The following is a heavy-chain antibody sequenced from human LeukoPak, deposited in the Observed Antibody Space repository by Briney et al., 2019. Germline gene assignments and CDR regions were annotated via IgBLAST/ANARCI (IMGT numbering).Heavy chain of an antibody. CDR2: IYYSGST. V-gene: IGHV4-59*12. Sequence: SETLSLTCTVSGGSISSYYWSWIRQPPGKGLEWIGFIYYSGSTNSNPSLKSRVTTSVDTSKNQFSLKLSSVTAADTAVYYCATRSSTGYYLTWDYWGQGTLVTVSS. CDR1: GGSISSYY. J-gene: IGHJ4*02. CDR3: ATRSSTGYYLTWDY. D-gene: IGHD3-22*01.